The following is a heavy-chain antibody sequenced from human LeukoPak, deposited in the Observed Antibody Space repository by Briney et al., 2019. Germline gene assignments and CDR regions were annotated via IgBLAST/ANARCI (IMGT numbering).Heavy chain of an antibody. CDR3: ARQRERGYSYYGD. D-gene: IGHD5-18*01. Sequence: GGSLRLSCAASGFTFSSYALSWVRQAPGKGLEWVSAISGSGGNTYYADSVKGRFTISGDNSRNTLSLQMNSLRAEDTAVYYCARQRERGYSYYGDWGQGTLVTVSS. CDR2: ISGSGGNT. V-gene: IGHV3-23*01. J-gene: IGHJ4*02. CDR1: GFTFSSYA.